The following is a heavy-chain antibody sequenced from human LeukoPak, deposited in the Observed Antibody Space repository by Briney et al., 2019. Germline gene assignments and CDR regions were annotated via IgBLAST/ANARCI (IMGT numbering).Heavy chain of an antibody. Sequence: SETLSLTCTVSGGSVRSGNYFWSWIRQPPGKALEWIGHIYYSGSTKYNPFLKSRVTISVDTSKNQFSLKLSSLTAADTAVYYCARGTYCSSTSCANFDYWGQGTLVTVSS. V-gene: IGHV4-61*01. CDR1: GGSVRSGNYF. D-gene: IGHD2-2*01. CDR2: IYYSGST. J-gene: IGHJ4*02. CDR3: ARGTYCSSTSCANFDY.